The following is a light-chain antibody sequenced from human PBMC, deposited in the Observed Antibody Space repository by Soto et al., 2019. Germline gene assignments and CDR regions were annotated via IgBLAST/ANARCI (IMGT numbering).Light chain of an antibody. J-gene: IGLJ1*01. Sequence: QSALTQPPSASGSPGQSVTISCTGTKNDIGVYDFVSWYQHHPGKAPRLIIYEVVQRPSGVPDRFSGSKSGNTASLTVSGLQAADEADYYCGAWDESLNGYVFGTGTKLTVL. V-gene: IGLV2-8*01. CDR2: EVV. CDR3: GAWDESLNGYV. CDR1: KNDIGVYDF.